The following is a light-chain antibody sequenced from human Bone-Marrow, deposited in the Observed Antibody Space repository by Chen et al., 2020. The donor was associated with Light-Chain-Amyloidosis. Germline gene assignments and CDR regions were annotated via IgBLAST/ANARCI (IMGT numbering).Light chain of an antibody. CDR2: EDD. CDR3: QSYQGSSQGV. Sequence: NFMLTQPHSVSESPGKTVIISCTRSSGSIATNYGQWYQQRPGSSPTTVIYEDDQRPSGVPDRFSGSVDRSSNSASLTISGLKTEDEADYYCQSYQGSSQGVFGGGTKLTVL. CDR1: SGSIATNY. J-gene: IGLJ3*02. V-gene: IGLV6-57*01.